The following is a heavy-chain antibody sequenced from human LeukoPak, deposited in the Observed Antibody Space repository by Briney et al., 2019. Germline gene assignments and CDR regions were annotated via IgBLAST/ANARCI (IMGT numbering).Heavy chain of an antibody. CDR1: GYTFTSYG. D-gene: IGHD2-15*01. J-gene: IGHJ4*02. CDR2: ISTYNDHA. Sequence: ASVKVSCKASGYTFTSYGISWVRQAPGQGLEWMGWISTYNDHANYARKVQGRVTMTTDTSTSTAYMELRSLRSDDTAVYYCAREGGRYCSGGSCYSSNGWYGGLNYWGQGPLVTVSS. CDR3: AREGGRYCSGGSCYSSNGWYGGLNY. V-gene: IGHV1-18*01.